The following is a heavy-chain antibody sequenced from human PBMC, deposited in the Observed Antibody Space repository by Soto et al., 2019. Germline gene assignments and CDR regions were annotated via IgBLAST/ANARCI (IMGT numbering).Heavy chain of an antibody. CDR2: ISESGDNT. CDR3: ARDDHTYGVY. D-gene: IGHD2-21*01. V-gene: IGHV3-23*01. CDR1: GFTFSSSA. Sequence: GGSLRLSCAASGFTFSSSAMSWVRQAPGKGPEWVSAISESGDNTFSADSVKGRFTISRDTTKNTLYLQMNSLRAEDTAVYYCARDDHTYGVYWGQGTPVTV. J-gene: IGHJ4*02.